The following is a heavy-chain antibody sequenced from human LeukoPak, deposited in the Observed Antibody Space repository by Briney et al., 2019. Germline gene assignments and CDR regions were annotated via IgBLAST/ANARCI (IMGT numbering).Heavy chain of an antibody. D-gene: IGHD2-15*01. V-gene: IGHV4-34*01. CDR1: GGSFSGYY. J-gene: IGHJ4*02. CDR3: ARGYCSGGSCSVHFDY. CDR2: INHSGST. Sequence: SETLSLTCAVYGGSFSGYYWSWIRQPPGKGLEWIGEINHSGSTNYNPSLKSRVTISVDTSKNQFSLKLSSVTAADTAVCYCARGYCSGGSCSVHFDYWGQGTLVTVSS.